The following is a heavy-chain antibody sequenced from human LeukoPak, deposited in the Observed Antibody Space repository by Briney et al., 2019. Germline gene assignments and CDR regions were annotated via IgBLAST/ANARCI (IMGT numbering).Heavy chain of an antibody. V-gene: IGHV3-74*01. CDR3: ARSAYPGNSVIED. D-gene: IGHD4-23*01. CDR2: INSDGRST. CDR1: GITFSSYW. Sequence: GGSLRLSCAGSGITFSSYWMHWVRQAPGKGLVWVSHINSDGRSTNYADSVKGRFTISRDNAKNTLYLQMNSLRAEDTAVYYCARSAYPGNSVIEDWGRGTLVTVSS. J-gene: IGHJ4*02.